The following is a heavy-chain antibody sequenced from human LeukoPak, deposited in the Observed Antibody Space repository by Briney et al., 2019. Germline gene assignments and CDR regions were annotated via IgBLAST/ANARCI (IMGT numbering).Heavy chain of an antibody. Sequence: PGGSLRLSCAASGFSFSDAWMNWVRQAPGKGLEWVGHIRSKADGGTPDYIAPVKGRFTISRDDSKDTLYLQMNSLKTEDTAVYYCTTAKWLVVDYWGQGTLVTVSS. CDR1: GFSFSDAW. J-gene: IGHJ4*02. CDR3: TTAKWLVVDY. D-gene: IGHD6-19*01. V-gene: IGHV3-15*07. CDR2: IRSKADGGTP.